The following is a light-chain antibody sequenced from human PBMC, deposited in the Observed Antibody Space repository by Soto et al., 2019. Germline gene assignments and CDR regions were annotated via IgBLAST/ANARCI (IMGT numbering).Light chain of an antibody. V-gene: IGKV3-20*01. J-gene: IGKJ2*01. Sequence: EIVLTQSPATLSLSPGERATLSCRASQSVGGFLAWYQQKSGQAPRLLIYDTSKRATGIPDRFSGSGSGTDFTLTITRLEPEDFAVYFCQQYGSSQYTFGQGTKLEIK. CDR3: QQYGSSQYT. CDR1: QSVGGF. CDR2: DTS.